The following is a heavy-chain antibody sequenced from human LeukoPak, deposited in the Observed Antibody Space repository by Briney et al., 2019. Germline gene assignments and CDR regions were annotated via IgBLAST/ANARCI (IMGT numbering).Heavy chain of an antibody. V-gene: IGHV4-61*02. D-gene: IGHD6-13*01. CDR3: ARGPSSSSWYDVAY. Sequence: SETLSLTCTVSGGSISSGSYYWNWIRQPAGKGLEWIGRIYTSGSTNYNPSLKSRVTISVDTSKNQFSLKLSSVTAADTAVYYCARGPSSSSWYDVAYWGQGTLVTVSS. CDR1: GGSISSGSYY. J-gene: IGHJ4*02. CDR2: IYTSGST.